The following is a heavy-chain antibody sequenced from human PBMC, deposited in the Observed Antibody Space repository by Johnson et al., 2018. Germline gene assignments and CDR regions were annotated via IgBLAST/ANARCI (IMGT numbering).Heavy chain of an antibody. V-gene: IGHV3-30*03. CDR3: AMGIDTPMDYYFDY. Sequence: QVQLVESGGGVVQPGTSLRLSCGDSGFTLNNYGMHWVRQAPGKGLEWVAIISSDGSKKYYADSVKGRFTISSDNSKNTLYLQMNSLRTEDTAVYYCAMGIDTPMDYYFDYGGQGTLVTVSS. J-gene: IGHJ4*02. CDR2: ISSDGSKK. D-gene: IGHD5-18*01. CDR1: GFTLNNYG.